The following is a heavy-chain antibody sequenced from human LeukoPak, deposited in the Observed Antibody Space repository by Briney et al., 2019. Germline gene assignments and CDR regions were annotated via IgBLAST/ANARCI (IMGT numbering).Heavy chain of an antibody. V-gene: IGHV3-30*18. CDR3: AKDLYDFWSGYSPSASYYYYGMDV. CDR1: GFTFSSYG. Sequence: GRSLRLSCAASGFTFSSYGMHWVRQAPGKGLEWVAVISYDGSNKYYADSVKGRFTISRDNSKNTLYLQMNSLRAEDTAVYYCAKDLYDFWSGYSPSASYYYYGMDVWGQGTTVTVSS. J-gene: IGHJ6*02. D-gene: IGHD3-3*01. CDR2: ISYDGSNK.